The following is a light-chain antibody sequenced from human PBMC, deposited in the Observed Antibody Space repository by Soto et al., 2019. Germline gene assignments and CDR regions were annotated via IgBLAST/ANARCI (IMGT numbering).Light chain of an antibody. CDR2: QAS. CDR1: QSLVYRDGIAY. J-gene: IGKJ2*01. V-gene: IGKV2-30*01. CDR3: LQGTHWPPYT. Sequence: DVVMTQSPLSLPVTLGQPASISCRSSQSLVYRDGIAYLNWFHQRPGQSPRRLIYQASHRHSGXPXRXNCSESGTDISLQIIRVEAEDVGVYYCLQGTHWPPYTFGQGTRLAIK.